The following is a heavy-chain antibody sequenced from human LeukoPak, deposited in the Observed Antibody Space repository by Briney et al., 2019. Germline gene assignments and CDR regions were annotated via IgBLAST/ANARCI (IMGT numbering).Heavy chain of an antibody. V-gene: IGHV3-74*01. Sequence: GGSLRLSCAASGFTFSNYGMHWVRQAPGKGLVWDSRINSDGSSTTYADSVKGRFTVSRDNAKNTMYLQMNSLRAEDTAVYSCARDRAYGFDVWGQGTMVTVSS. CDR1: GFTFSNYG. CDR2: INSDGSST. CDR3: ARDRAYGFDV. J-gene: IGHJ3*01.